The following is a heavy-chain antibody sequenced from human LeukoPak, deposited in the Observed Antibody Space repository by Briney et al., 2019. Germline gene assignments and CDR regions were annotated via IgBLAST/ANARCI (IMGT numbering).Heavy chain of an antibody. J-gene: IGHJ3*02. CDR2: IYNSRST. D-gene: IGHD3-9*01. CDR1: DASISVSSYY. V-gene: IGHV4-61*05. Sequence: SETLSLTCTVSDASISVSSYYWTWIRQPPGKGLEWIGYIYNSRSTNYNPSLRSRVTISVDTSKNQFSLKLNSVTAADTAVYYCARRNILTEGEAFDIWGQGTLVTVSS. CDR3: ARRNILTEGEAFDI.